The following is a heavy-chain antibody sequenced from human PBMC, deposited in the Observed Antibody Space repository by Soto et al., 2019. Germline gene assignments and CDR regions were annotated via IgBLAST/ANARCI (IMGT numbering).Heavy chain of an antibody. CDR2: VNYSGST. V-gene: IGHV4-31*03. J-gene: IGHJ3*02. CDR3: ARDILLWFGELPPRAHDAFDI. CDR1: GGSISSSGYF. D-gene: IGHD3-10*01. Sequence: QVQLQESGPGLVKPSQTLSLTCTVSGGSISSSGYFWSWIRQHPGKGLGWIGDVNYSGSTYSNPSLKSRVTISVDTSKNQFSLKLSSVTAADTAVYYCARDILLWFGELPPRAHDAFDIWGQGTMVTVSS.